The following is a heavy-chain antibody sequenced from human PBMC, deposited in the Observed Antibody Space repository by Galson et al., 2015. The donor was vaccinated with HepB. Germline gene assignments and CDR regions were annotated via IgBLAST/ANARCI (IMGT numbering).Heavy chain of an antibody. CDR2: ISAYNGNT. V-gene: IGHV1-18*04. D-gene: IGHD3-10*01. J-gene: IGHJ3*02. CDR3: ASGLLWFGEEFAFDI. CDR1: GYTFTSYG. Sequence: SVKVSCKAPGYTFTSYGISWVRQAPGQGLEWMGWISAYNGNTNYAQKLQGRVTMTTDTSTSTAYMELRSLRSDDTAVYYCASGLLWFGEEFAFDIWGQGTMVTVSS.